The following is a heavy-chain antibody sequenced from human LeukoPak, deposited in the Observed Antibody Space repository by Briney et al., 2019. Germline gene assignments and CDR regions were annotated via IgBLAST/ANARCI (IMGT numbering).Heavy chain of an antibody. CDR3: ARAHITIFGVVTYPFDY. J-gene: IGHJ4*02. V-gene: IGHV3-21*01. D-gene: IGHD3-3*01. CDR2: ISSSSTYI. Sequence: GGSLRLSCAASGFTLSTYNMNWVRQAPGKGLAWLSSISSSSTYIYYADSVKGRFTISRDNAKNSLYLQMNTLRVEDTAVYYCARAHITIFGVVTYPFDYWGQGTLVTVSS. CDR1: GFTLSTYN.